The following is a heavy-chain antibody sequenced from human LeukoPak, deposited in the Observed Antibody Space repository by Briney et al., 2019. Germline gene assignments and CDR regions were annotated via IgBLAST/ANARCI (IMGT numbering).Heavy chain of an antibody. CDR1: GLTFTSTS. V-gene: IGHV3-21*01. CDR2: ISSSSEYI. J-gene: IGHJ4*02. CDR3: ARDWPRLFDY. Sequence: GGSLRLSCVVSGLTFTSTSMAWVRQAPGEGLEWVASISSSSEYIFQKDSLKGRFTISRDNAKNSVFLQMNSLRDEDTAVYYCARDWPRLFDYWGQGTLVTVSS. D-gene: IGHD1-1*01.